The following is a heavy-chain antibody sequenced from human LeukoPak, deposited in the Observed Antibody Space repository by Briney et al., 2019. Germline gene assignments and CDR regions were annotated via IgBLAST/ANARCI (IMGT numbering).Heavy chain of an antibody. D-gene: IGHD2-2*01. V-gene: IGHV5-51*01. CDR1: GYSFTNYW. Sequence: GESLKISCKGSGYSFTNYWIGWVRQMLGKGLEWMGIIYPGDSDTRYSPSFQGQVTISADKSISTAYLQWSSLKASDTAMYYCARFIVVVPAAIVPLGAFDIWGQGTMVTVSS. J-gene: IGHJ3*02. CDR3: ARFIVVVPAAIVPLGAFDI. CDR2: IYPGDSDT.